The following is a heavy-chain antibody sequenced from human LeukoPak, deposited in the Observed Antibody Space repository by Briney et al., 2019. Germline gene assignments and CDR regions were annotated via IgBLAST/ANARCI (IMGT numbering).Heavy chain of an antibody. CDR1: GFTFSSYW. CDR2: IKQDGSEK. D-gene: IGHD6-13*01. J-gene: IGHJ4*02. Sequence: PGGSLRLSCAASGFTFSSYWMSWVGQAPGKGLEGVANIKQDGSEKYYVDSVKGRFTISRDNAKNSLYLQMNSLRAEDTAVYYCATTGYSSSWYYFDFWGQGTLVTVSS. CDR3: ATTGYSSSWYYFDF. V-gene: IGHV3-7*01.